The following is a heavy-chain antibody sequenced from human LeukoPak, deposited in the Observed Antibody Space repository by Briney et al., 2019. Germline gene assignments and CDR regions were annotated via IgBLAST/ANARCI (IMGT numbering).Heavy chain of an antibody. Sequence: GGSLRLSCAASGFTFSSYAMSWVRQAPGKGLEWVSAISGSGGSTYYADSVKGRFTISRDNSKNTLYLQMNSLRAEDTAVYYCAKDYCSSTSCYTVAEYYFDYWGQGTLVTVSS. D-gene: IGHD2-2*02. J-gene: IGHJ4*02. CDR3: AKDYCSSTSCYTVAEYYFDY. CDR2: ISGSGGST. V-gene: IGHV3-23*01. CDR1: GFTFSSYA.